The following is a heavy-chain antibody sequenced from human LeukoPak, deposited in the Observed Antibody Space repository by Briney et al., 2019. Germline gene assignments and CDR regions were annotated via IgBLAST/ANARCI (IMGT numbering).Heavy chain of an antibody. CDR3: ARDLGSNYVYFDD. CDR2: IHTSGIT. V-gene: IGHV4-4*07. J-gene: IGHJ4*02. Sequence: PSETLSLTCTVSGASISSHYWSWIRQPAGKGLEYIGRIHTSGITNYNPSLKSRVPMSGDTSKNHVALKLSSVTAADTAVYYCARDLGSNYVYFDDWGQGSLVTVSS. CDR1: GASISSHY. D-gene: IGHD1-26*01.